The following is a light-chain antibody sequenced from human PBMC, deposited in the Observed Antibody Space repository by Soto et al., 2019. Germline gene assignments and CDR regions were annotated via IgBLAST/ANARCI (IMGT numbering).Light chain of an antibody. V-gene: IGKV3-11*01. CDR2: DAS. CDR3: LQRRNWPVT. J-gene: IGKJ2*01. Sequence: EIVLTQSPATLSLSLGERATLSCRASHSVSSYLAWYQQKPGQAPRLLIFDASNRATDLPARFRASGSGTALTLTISSLEPEDCAVHFFLQRRNWPVTFGQWTKRAI. CDR1: HSVSSY.